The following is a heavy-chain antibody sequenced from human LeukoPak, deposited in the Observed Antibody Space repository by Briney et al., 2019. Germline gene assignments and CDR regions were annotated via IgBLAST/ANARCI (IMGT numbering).Heavy chain of an antibody. V-gene: IGHV3-74*01. CDR3: ASEGMEWLEDY. J-gene: IGHJ4*02. CDR2: INSDGSST. Sequence: GGSLRLSCAASGFTFSSYWMHWVRQAPGKGLVWVSRINSDGSSTSYADSVKGRFTISRDNAKNTLYLQMNSLRAEDTAVYYCASEGMEWLEDYWGQGTLVTVSS. CDR1: GFTFSSYW. D-gene: IGHD3-3*01.